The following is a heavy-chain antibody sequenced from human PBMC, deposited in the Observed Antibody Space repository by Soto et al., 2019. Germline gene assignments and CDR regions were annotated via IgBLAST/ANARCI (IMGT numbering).Heavy chain of an antibody. D-gene: IGHD3-10*01. CDR1: GGSFSGYY. Sequence: QVQLQQWGAGLLKPSETLSLTCAVYGGSFSGYYWSWIRQPPGKGLEWIGEINHSGSTNYNPSLKSRVTISVDTSKNLFALKLSSVTAADTAVYYCARGPNYYGSGSYSDYWGQGTLVTVSS. CDR3: ARGPNYYGSGSYSDY. V-gene: IGHV4-34*01. J-gene: IGHJ4*02. CDR2: INHSGST.